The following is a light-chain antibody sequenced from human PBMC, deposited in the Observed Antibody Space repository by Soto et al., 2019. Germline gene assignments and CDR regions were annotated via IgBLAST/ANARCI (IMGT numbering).Light chain of an antibody. CDR2: RNN. CDR1: SSNIGSNY. V-gene: IGLV1-47*01. CDR3: AAWDDSLSGRV. Sequence: QPVLTQPPSASGTPGQRVTISCSGSSSNIGSNYVYWYQQHPGTAPKLLIYRNNQRPSGVPDRFSGSKSGTSASLAISGVRSEDEADYYCAAWDDSLSGRVFGGGTQLTVL. J-gene: IGLJ7*01.